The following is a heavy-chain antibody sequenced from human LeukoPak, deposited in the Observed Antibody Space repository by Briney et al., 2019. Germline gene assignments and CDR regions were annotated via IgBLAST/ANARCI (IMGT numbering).Heavy chain of an antibody. V-gene: IGHV4-61*01. D-gene: IGHD4-23*01. Sequence: KSSETLSLTCTVSGGSVSSGSYYWSWIRQPPGKGLEWIGYLYYSGTTNYNPSLKSRVTISVDTSKNQFSLNLTSVTAADTAVYYCAGQYYGGNSGFDYWGQGTLVTVSS. CDR3: AGQYYGGNSGFDY. CDR2: LYYSGTT. CDR1: GGSVSSGSYY. J-gene: IGHJ4*02.